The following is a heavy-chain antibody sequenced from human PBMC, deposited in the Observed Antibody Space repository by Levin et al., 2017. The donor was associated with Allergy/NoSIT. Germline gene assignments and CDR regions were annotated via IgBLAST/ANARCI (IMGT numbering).Heavy chain of an antibody. D-gene: IGHD5-18*01. CDR3: AAYNYGSLDY. V-gene: IGHV4-34*01. CDR2: SNHGGIT. CDR1: GGSFSDNY. J-gene: IGHJ4*02. Sequence: SETLSLTCAVHGGSFSDNYWSWIRQPPGKGLEWIGESNHGGITNYNPSLKSRVTISVDTSKNQFSLKLSPVTAADTALYYCAAYNYGSLDYWGQGTLVTVSS.